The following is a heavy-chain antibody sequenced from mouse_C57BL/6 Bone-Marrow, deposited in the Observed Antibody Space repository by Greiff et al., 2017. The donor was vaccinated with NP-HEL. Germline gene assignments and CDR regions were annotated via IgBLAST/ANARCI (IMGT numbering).Heavy chain of an antibody. CDR3: QTYFDV. J-gene: IGHJ1*03. CDR2: IYPGDGDT. CDR1: GYAFSSSW. Sequence: VKLQESGPELVKPGASVKISCKASGYAFSSSWMNWVKQRPGKGLEWIGRIYPGDGDTNYNGKFKGKATLTADKSSSTAYMQLSSLTSEDSAVYFCQTYFDVWGTGTTVTVSS. V-gene: IGHV1-82*01.